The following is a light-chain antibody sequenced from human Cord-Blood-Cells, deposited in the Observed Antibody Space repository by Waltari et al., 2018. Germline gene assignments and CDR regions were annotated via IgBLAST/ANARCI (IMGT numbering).Light chain of an antibody. J-gene: IGLJ1*01. CDR2: QYS. CDR3: QAWDSSTYV. CDR1: KLGDKY. V-gene: IGLV3-1*01. Sequence: SYELTQPPSVSVSPGQTASITCSGDKLGDKYACWYKQKPGQSPVLVIYQYSKRPSGIPERFAGSNSGNTATLTISGTQAMDEADYYCQAWDSSTYVFGTGTKVTVL.